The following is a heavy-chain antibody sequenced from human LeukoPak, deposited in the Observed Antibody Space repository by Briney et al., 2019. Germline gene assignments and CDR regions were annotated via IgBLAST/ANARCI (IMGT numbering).Heavy chain of an antibody. CDR2: INHSGST. D-gene: IGHD3-22*01. V-gene: IGHV4-34*01. J-gene: IGHJ4*02. CDR1: GGSFSGYY. Sequence: SETLSLTCAVYGGSFSGYYWSWIRQPPGKGLEWIGEINHSGSTYYNPSLKSRVTISVDTSKNQFSLKLSSVTAADTAVYYCARGSARPHYYDSSGYGYWGQGTLVTVSS. CDR3: ARGSARPHYYDSSGYGY.